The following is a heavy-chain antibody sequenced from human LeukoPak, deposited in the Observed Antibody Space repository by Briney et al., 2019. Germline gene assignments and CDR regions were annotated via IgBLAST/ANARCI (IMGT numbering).Heavy chain of an antibody. D-gene: IGHD2-2*01. J-gene: IGHJ4*02. V-gene: IGHV3-7*01. Sequence: GGSLRLSCAASGFTFNHYWMTWVRQAPGKGLEWVANIKQDGSEQYYVDSVKGRFTISRDNAKNSLYLQMNSLRVEDTAVYYCARDRCSSTSCLYDYWGQGTLVTVSS. CDR2: IKQDGSEQ. CDR3: ARDRCSSTSCLYDY. CDR1: GFTFNHYW.